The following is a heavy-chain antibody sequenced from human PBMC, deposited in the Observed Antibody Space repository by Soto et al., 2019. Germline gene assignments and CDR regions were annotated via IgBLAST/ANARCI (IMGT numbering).Heavy chain of an antibody. V-gene: IGHV3-23*01. CDR2: ISGSGGST. Sequence: EVQLLESGGGLVQPGGSLRLSCAASGFTFSSYAMSWVRQAQGKGLEWVSAISGSGGSTYYADSVKGRFTISRDNSKNTLYLQMNSLRAEDTAVYYCAKAQWEHYYYYGMDVWGQGTTVTVSS. CDR1: GFTFSSYA. D-gene: IGHD1-26*01. J-gene: IGHJ6*02. CDR3: AKAQWEHYYYYGMDV.